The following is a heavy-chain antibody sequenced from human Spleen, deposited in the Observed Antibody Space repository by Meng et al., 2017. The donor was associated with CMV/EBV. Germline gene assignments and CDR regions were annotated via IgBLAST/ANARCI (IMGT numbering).Heavy chain of an antibody. D-gene: IGHD3-10*01. J-gene: IGHJ4*02. CDR3: ARGGITMVRPFDY. CDR1: GGSISSTSYY. CDR2: IYYTGST. Sequence: SETLSLTCTVSGGSISSTSYYWGWIRQPPGKGLEWIGNIYYTGSTYYNPSLKSRVTISVDKSKNQFSLKLSSVTAADTAVYYCARGGITMVRPFDYWGQGTLVTVSS. V-gene: IGHV4-39*07.